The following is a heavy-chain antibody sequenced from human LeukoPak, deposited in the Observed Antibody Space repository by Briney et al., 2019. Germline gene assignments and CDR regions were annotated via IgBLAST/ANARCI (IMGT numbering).Heavy chain of an antibody. CDR3: ARAADILTGYYLYNWFDP. V-gene: IGHV3-48*03. CDR2: ISSSGSTI. J-gene: IGHJ5*02. CDR1: GFTFSSYE. D-gene: IGHD3-9*01. Sequence: GGSLRLSCAASGFTFSSYEMNWVRQAPGKGLEWVSYISSSGSTIYYADSVKGRFTISRDNAKNSLYLQMNSLRAEDTAVYYCARAADILTGYYLYNWFDPWGQGTLVTVSS.